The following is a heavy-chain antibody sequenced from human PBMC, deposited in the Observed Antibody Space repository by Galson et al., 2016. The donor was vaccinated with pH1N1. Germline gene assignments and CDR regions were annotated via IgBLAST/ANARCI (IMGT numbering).Heavy chain of an antibody. D-gene: IGHD5-12*01. CDR2: ISSNGADT. V-gene: IGHV3-21*04. CDR3: ARLKWPGMGSDY. J-gene: IGHJ4*02. Sequence: SLRLSCAASGFTFSSYSMNWVRQAQGKGLEWVASISSNGADTYYRHSMKGRFTISRDSAKSSVYLQMNSLRVEDTAVYYCARLKWPGMGSDYWGQGTVVTVSS. CDR1: GFTFSSYS.